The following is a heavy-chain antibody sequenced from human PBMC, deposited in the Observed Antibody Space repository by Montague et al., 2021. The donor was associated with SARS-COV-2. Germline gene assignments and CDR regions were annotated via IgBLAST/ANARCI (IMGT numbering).Heavy chain of an antibody. CDR2: NHYSGST. CDR1: GGSISSYY. V-gene: IGHV4-59*01. Sequence: SETLSLTCTVSGGSISSYYWSWIRQPPGKGLEWIGYNHYSGSTNYNPSLKSRVTISVDTSKHQFSLKLSSVTAADTAVYYCARGGDMNWFDPWGQGTLVTVSS. CDR3: ARGGDMNWFDP. D-gene: IGHD2-21*01. J-gene: IGHJ5*02.